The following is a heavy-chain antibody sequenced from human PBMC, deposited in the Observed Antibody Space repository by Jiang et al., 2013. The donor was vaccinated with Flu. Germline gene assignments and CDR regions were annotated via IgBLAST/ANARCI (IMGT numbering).Heavy chain of an antibody. CDR1: GYTFTSYG. D-gene: IGHD3-22*01. Sequence: GAEVKKPGASVKVSCKASGYTFTSYGISWVRQAPGQGLEWMGWISAYNGNTNYTQKLQGRVTMTTDTSTSTAYMELRSLRSDDTAVYYCARDEGYYYDSSGYLEAFDIWGQGTMVTVSS. J-gene: IGHJ3*02. V-gene: IGHV1-18*01. CDR2: ISAYNGNT. CDR3: ARDEGYYYDSSGYLEAFDI.